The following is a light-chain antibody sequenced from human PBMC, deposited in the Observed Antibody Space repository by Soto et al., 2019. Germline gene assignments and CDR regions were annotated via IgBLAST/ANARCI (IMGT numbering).Light chain of an antibody. J-gene: IGLJ2*01. CDR2: DVS. V-gene: IGLV2-14*03. CDR1: SSDVGGYNY. Sequence: QSALTQPASVSGSPGQSITISCTGTSSDVGGYNYVSWYQQHPGKAPKLMIYDVSYRPSGVSIRFSGSKSGNTASLTISGLQAEDEADYYCSSYVGSSTLVFGGGTKLTVL. CDR3: SSYVGSSTLV.